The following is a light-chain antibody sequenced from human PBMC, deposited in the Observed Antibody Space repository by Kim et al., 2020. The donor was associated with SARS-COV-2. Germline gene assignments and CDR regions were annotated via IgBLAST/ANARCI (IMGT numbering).Light chain of an antibody. CDR3: QQYGSSPRT. V-gene: IGKV3-20*01. CDR2: GAS. CDR1: QSVSSSY. J-gene: IGKJ1*01. Sequence: SPGERATLSCRASQSVSSSYLAWYQQKPGQAPRLLIYGASSRGTGIPDRFSGSGSGTDFTLTISRLEPEDFAVYYCQQYGSSPRTFGQGTKVDI.